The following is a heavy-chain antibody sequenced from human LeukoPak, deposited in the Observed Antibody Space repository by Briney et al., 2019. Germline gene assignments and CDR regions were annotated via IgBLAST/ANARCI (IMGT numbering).Heavy chain of an antibody. CDR3: EKTYYDIVTGYFDY. CDR1: GFTFSSYA. J-gene: IGHJ4*02. V-gene: IGHV3-23*01. CDR2: ISGSGDST. Sequence: PGVSLILSCAASGFTFSSYAMSGVRQSPEKGLEWVLTISGSGDSTYYADSVKGRFNISRDNSKNTLYLQMNSLRDEDTAVFYCEKTYYDIVTGYFDYWGQGTLVTVSS. D-gene: IGHD3-9*01.